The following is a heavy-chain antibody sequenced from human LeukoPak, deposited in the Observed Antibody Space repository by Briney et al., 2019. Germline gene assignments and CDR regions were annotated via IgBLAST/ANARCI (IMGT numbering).Heavy chain of an antibody. CDR2: IYYNGTT. CDR1: GGSISSGDYY. Sequence: SQTLSLTCTVSGGSISSGDYYWSWIRQPPRKGLEWIGSIYYNGTTYYNPSLKSRVTISVDTSKNHFSLKVTSVTAADTAVYYCCVVGATFAPDYWGQGTLVTVSS. D-gene: IGHD1-26*01. J-gene: IGHJ4*02. CDR3: CVVGATFAPDY. V-gene: IGHV4-39*01.